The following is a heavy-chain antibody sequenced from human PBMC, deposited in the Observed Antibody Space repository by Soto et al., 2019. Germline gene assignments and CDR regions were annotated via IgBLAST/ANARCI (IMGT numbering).Heavy chain of an antibody. J-gene: IGHJ5*02. V-gene: IGHV4-34*01. CDR1: GGSFSCYY. Sequence: SETLSLTCAVYGGSFSCYYWSWIRQPPGKGLEWIGEINHSGSTNYNPSLKSRVTISVDTSKNQFSLKLSSVTAADTAVYYCASHGSGSYFWFDPWGQGTLVTVSS. D-gene: IGHD3-10*01. CDR3: ASHGSGSYFWFDP. CDR2: INHSGST.